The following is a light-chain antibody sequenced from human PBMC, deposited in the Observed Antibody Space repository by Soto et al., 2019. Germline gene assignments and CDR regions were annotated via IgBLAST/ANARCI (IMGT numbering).Light chain of an antibody. Sequence: EIVLTQSPGTLSLSPGERVTLSCRASQTVTNRYFAWYQHRRGQAPRLLIYGTSNRATGVPDRFSGSGSGTDFSLTIARLEPEDFAVYFCQQYASSITFGGGTKVEFK. CDR2: GTS. CDR3: QQYASSIT. J-gene: IGKJ4*01. V-gene: IGKV3-20*01. CDR1: QTVTNRY.